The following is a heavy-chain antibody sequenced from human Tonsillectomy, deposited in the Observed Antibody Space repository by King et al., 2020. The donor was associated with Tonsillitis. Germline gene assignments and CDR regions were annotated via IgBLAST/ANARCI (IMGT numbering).Heavy chain of an antibody. Sequence: VQLVESGGGVVQPGRSLRLSCAASGFTFSCYGMHWVRQAPGKGLEWVAVIWYDGSNKYYADSVKGRFTISRDNSKNTLYLQMNSLRAEDTAVYYCASDIAAAGTTKYYGMDVWGQGTTVTVSS. D-gene: IGHD6-13*01. CDR3: ASDIAAAGTTKYYGMDV. J-gene: IGHJ6*02. CDR2: IWYDGSNK. CDR1: GFTFSCYG. V-gene: IGHV3-33*01.